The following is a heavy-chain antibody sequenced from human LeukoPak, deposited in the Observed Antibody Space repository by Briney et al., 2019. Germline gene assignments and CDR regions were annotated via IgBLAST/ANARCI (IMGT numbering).Heavy chain of an antibody. J-gene: IGHJ4*02. Sequence: PSETLSLTCIVSGVSISSGSNYWGWIRQPPGKGLEWIGSIYYSGNTYYNSSLKSRATISVDTSKNQFSLRLSSVTAADTAVYHCARLSLGSGSSYNFHFDYWGQGTLVTVSS. CDR1: GVSISSGSNY. D-gene: IGHD3-10*01. CDR2: IYYSGNT. V-gene: IGHV4-39*01. CDR3: ARLSLGSGSSYNFHFDY.